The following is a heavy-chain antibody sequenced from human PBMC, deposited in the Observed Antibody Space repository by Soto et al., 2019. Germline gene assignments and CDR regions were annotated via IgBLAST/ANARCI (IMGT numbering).Heavy chain of an antibody. V-gene: IGHV3-21*01. D-gene: IGHD4-4*01. CDR2: ISSSSSYI. CDR1: GFTVSSNY. CDR3: AILTVTTPPYYYYGMDV. J-gene: IGHJ6*02. Sequence: EVQLVETGGGLIQPGGSLRLSCAASGFTVSSNYMSWVRQAPGKGLEWVSSISSSSSYIYYADSVKGRFTISRDNAKNSLYLQMNSLRAEDTAVYYCAILTVTTPPYYYYGMDVWGQGTTVTVSS.